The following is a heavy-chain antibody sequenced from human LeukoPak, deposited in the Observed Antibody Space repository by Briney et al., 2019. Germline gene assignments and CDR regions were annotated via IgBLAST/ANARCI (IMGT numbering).Heavy chain of an antibody. J-gene: IGHJ5*02. D-gene: IGHD3-10*01. Sequence: ASVKVSCKASGYTFTGYYMHWVRQAPGQGLEWMGRINPNSGGTNYAQKFQGRVTMTRDTSISTAYMELSRLRSDDTAVYYCARVWDTTYYYGSGTNNWFDPWGQGTLVIVSS. CDR3: ARVWDTTYYYGSGTNNWFDP. CDR2: INPNSGGT. CDR1: GYTFTGYY. V-gene: IGHV1-2*06.